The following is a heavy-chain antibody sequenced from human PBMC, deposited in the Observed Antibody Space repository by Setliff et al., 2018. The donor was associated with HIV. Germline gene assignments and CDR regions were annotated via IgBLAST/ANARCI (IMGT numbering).Heavy chain of an antibody. D-gene: IGHD3-9*01. CDR1: GYIFSTYG. CDR3: ARELDILTGYYWGLDC. Sequence: ASVKVSCKASGYIFSTYGISWVRQAPGQGLEWMGWISSYNGNTNYAQKFQGRVTMTTDTSTSTVYMELRSLRTDDTAVYYCARELDILTGYYWGLDCWGQGTLVTVSS. CDR2: ISSYNGNT. V-gene: IGHV1-18*01. J-gene: IGHJ4*02.